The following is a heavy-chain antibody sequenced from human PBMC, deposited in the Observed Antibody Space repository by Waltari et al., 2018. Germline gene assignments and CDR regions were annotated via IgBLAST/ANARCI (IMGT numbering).Heavy chain of an antibody. CDR3: ARDYSGYDSLPLEY. CDR1: GFTFSSYE. V-gene: IGHV3-48*03. Sequence: EVQLVESGGGLVQPGGSLRLSCAASGFTFSSYEMNWVRQAPGKGLEWGSYISSSGSTIYYADSVKGRFTISRDNAKNSLYLQMNSLRAEDTAVYYCARDYSGYDSLPLEYWGQGTLVTVSS. CDR2: ISSSGSTI. D-gene: IGHD5-12*01. J-gene: IGHJ4*02.